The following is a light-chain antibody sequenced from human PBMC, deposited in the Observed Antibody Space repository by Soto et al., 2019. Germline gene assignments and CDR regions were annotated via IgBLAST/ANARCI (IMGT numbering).Light chain of an antibody. CDR2: GAS. CDR1: QSVSNSY. J-gene: IGKJ5*01. V-gene: IGKV3-20*01. CDR3: QLYGTSSIT. Sequence: EIVLTQSPGTLSLSPGETAALSCRASQSVSNSYLAWYQQKPAQAPRLLIYGASTRATGIPDRFSGSGCGTDFPLIISRLVPEDFAVYYCQLYGTSSITFGQGTRLEIQ.